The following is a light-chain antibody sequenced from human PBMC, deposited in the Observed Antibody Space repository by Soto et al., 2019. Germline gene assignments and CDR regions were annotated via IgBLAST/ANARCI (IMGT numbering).Light chain of an antibody. J-gene: IGLJ2*01. CDR2: GVS. Sequence: QSVLTQPPSASGSPGQSVTISCTGTSSDIGAYKFVSWYQQHPGKAPRLILYGVSRRPSGVPDRLSGSKSGTAASLTVSGLMADEDADYYCSLYAGTNSVVFGGGTKLTVL. V-gene: IGLV2-8*01. CDR3: SLYAGTNSVV. CDR1: SSDIGAYKF.